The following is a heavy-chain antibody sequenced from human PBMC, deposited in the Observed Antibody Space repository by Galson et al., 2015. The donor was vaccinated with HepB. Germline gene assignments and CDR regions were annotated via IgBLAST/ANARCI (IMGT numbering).Heavy chain of an antibody. D-gene: IGHD3-9*01. CDR2: ISYGGTT. Sequence: SEPLSLTCTVSGVSFTSTSSSPTWGWIRQPSGKGLEWIGTISYGGTTYYNPSLTSRLTISIDMSKNQFSLKLTSVTAADTAIYFCARLPTGYPNWFGPWGQGTLVIVSS. J-gene: IGHJ5*02. V-gene: IGHV4-39*01. CDR3: ARLPTGYPNWFGP. CDR1: GVSFTSTSSS.